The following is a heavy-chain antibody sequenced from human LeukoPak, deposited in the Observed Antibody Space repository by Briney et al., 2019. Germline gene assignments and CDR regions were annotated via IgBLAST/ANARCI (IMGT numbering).Heavy chain of an antibody. CDR1: GLTFSSYG. CDR2: IRYDGSNK. J-gene: IGHJ6*02. CDR3: AKDPWNLGYCSSTSCYVRDRNYYGMDV. Sequence: GGSLRLSCAASGLTFSSYGMHWVRQAPGKGLEWVAFIRYDGSNKYYADSVKGRFTISRDNSKNTLYLQMNSLRAEDTAVYYCAKDPWNLGYCSSTSCYVRDRNYYGMDVWGQGTTVTVSS. D-gene: IGHD2-2*01. V-gene: IGHV3-30*02.